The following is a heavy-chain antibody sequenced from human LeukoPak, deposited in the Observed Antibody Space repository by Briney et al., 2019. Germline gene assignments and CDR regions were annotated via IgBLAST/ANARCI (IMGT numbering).Heavy chain of an antibody. J-gene: IGHJ5*02. V-gene: IGHV5-51*01. Sequence: GESLKISWKGSGYSFTSYWIGWVRQMPGKGLEWMGIIYPGDSDTRYSPSFQGQVTISAEKSISTAYLQWSSLKASDTAMYYCASMGGSSWYFFDPWGQGTLVTVSS. CDR1: GYSFTSYW. D-gene: IGHD6-13*01. CDR2: IYPGDSDT. CDR3: ASMGGSSWYFFDP.